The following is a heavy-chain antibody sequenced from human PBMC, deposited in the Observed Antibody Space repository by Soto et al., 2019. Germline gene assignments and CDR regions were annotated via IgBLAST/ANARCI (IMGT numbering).Heavy chain of an antibody. CDR2: IYYSGST. J-gene: IGHJ5*02. Sequence: QLQLQESGPGLVKPSETLSLTCTVSGGSISSSSYYWGWIRQPPGKGLEWIGSIYYSGSTYYNPSLTSRVTISVDTSKNQFSLKLSSVTAADTAVYYCASHPTLLLNFDPWGQGTLVTVSS. CDR3: ASHPTLLLNFDP. V-gene: IGHV4-39*01. CDR1: GGSISSSSYY. D-gene: IGHD3-10*01.